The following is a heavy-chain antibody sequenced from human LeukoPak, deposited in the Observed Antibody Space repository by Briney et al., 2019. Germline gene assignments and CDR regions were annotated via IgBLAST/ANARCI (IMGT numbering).Heavy chain of an antibody. J-gene: IGHJ4*02. Sequence: ASVKVSCKASGYTFTGYYMHWVRQAPGQGLEWMGIINPSGGSTSYAQKFQGRVTMTRDTSTSTVYMELSSLRSEDTAVYYCARDGEEVGATPPAIDYWGQGTLVTVSS. CDR2: INPSGGST. CDR1: GYTFTGYY. D-gene: IGHD1-26*01. CDR3: ARDGEEVGATPPAIDY. V-gene: IGHV1-46*01.